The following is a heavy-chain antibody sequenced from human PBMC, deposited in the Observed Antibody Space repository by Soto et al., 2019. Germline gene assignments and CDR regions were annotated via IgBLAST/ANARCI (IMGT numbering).Heavy chain of an antibody. CDR1: GGSFSGYY. V-gene: IGHV4-34*01. Sequence: QVQLQQWGAGLLKPSETLSLTCAVYGGSFSGYYWSWIRQPPGKGLEWIGEINHSGSTNYNPSLKRRGTITGDTSKNQVSRKLSSVTAADTAVYYCARASGTSGYYLGERSYNWFDPWGQGTLVTVSS. CDR2: INHSGST. J-gene: IGHJ5*02. CDR3: ARASGTSGYYLGERSYNWFDP. D-gene: IGHD3-3*01.